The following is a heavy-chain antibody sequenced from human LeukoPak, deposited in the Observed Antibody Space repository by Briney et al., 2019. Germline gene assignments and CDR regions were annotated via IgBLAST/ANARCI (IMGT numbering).Heavy chain of an antibody. V-gene: IGHV3-7*01. Sequence: PGGSLRLSCAASGFTFSSYWMSWVRQAPGKGLEWVANIKQDGSEKYYVDSVKGRFTISRDNAKNSLYLQMNSRRAEDTAVYYCARDPSVTVTNAFDIWGQGTMVTVSS. CDR3: ARDPSVTVTNAFDI. CDR1: GFTFSSYW. D-gene: IGHD4-11*01. J-gene: IGHJ3*02. CDR2: IKQDGSEK.